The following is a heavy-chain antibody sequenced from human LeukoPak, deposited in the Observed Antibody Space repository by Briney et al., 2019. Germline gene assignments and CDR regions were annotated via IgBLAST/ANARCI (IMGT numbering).Heavy chain of an antibody. CDR2: INPNSGCT. V-gene: IGHV1-2*04. Sequence: ASVKVSCKASGYTFTGYYMHWVRQAPGQGLEWMGWINPNSGCTNYAQKFQGWVTMTRNTSISTAYMELSSLRSEDTAVYYCARGMESSAYYYGSGSYYYYYGMDVWGQGTTVTVSS. CDR1: GYTFTGYY. D-gene: IGHD3-10*01. J-gene: IGHJ6*02. CDR3: ARGMESSAYYYGSGSYYYYYGMDV.